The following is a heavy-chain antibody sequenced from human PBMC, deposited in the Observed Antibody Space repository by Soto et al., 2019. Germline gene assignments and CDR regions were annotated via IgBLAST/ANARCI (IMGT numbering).Heavy chain of an antibody. Sequence: ASVKVSCKASGYTFTSYYMHWVRQAPGQGLEWMGIINPSGGSTSYAQKFQGRVTMTRDTSTSTVYMELSSLRSEDTAVYYCASAHCSGGSCERDAFDTWGQGTMVTVSS. V-gene: IGHV1-46*03. CDR2: INPSGGST. D-gene: IGHD2-15*01. CDR3: ASAHCSGGSCERDAFDT. J-gene: IGHJ3*02. CDR1: GYTFTSYY.